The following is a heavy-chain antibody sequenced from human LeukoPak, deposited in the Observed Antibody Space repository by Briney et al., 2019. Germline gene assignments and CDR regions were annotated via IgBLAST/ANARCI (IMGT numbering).Heavy chain of an antibody. J-gene: IGHJ5*02. CDR1: GFTFSTST. D-gene: IGHD3-3*01. Sequence: PGGSLRLSCTTSGFTFSTSTMTWVRQAPGKGLEWVSTINSNGGSTCYASSVKGRFSISRDNSRNTLYLRVSSLRAEDTAVYYCEPPLQFLESWGQGTMVIVSS. CDR2: INSNGGST. V-gene: IGHV3-23*01. CDR3: EPPLQFLES.